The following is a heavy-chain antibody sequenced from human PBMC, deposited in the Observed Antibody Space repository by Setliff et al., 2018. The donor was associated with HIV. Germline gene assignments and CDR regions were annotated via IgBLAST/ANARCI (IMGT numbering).Heavy chain of an antibody. CDR2: ISVSGST. J-gene: IGHJ4*01. CDR1: GGSFSNYF. Sequence: PSETLSLTCTVSGGSFSNYFWSWIRQPAGKGLEWIGRISVSGSTNFNPPLQSRVTISVDSSKNQFSLKLSSVTAADTAVYYCAGLRYSVFDYWGHGTLVTVSS. CDR3: AGLRYSVFDY. D-gene: IGHD3-9*01. V-gene: IGHV4-4*07.